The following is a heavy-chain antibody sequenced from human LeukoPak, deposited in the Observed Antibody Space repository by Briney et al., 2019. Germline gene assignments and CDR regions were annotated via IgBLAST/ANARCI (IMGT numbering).Heavy chain of an antibody. CDR2: IGPAGDP. Sequence: GGSLRLSCAASGFTFSNYDMHWVRQATGKGLEWVSAIGPAGDPYYLGSVKGRFTISRENAKNSLYLQMNSLRAEDTAVYYCARGPSIAARYDAFDIWGQGTMVTVSS. CDR3: ARGPSIAARYDAFDI. D-gene: IGHD6-6*01. J-gene: IGHJ3*02. V-gene: IGHV3-13*04. CDR1: GFTFSNYD.